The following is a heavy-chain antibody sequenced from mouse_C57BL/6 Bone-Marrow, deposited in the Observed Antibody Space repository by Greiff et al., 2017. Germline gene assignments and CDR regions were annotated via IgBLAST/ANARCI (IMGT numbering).Heavy chain of an antibody. Sequence: EVQLQESGGGLVQPGGSLKLSCAASGFTFSDYYMYWVRQTPEKRLEWVAYISNGGGSTYYPDTVKGRFTISRDNAKNTLYLQMSRLKSEDTAMYYCARPGYCDVWGTGTTVTVSS. CDR1: GFTFSDYY. V-gene: IGHV5-12*01. CDR3: ARPGYCDV. J-gene: IGHJ1*03. CDR2: ISNGGGST.